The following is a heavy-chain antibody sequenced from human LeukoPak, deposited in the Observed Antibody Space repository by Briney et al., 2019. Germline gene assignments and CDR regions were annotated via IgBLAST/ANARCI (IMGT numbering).Heavy chain of an antibody. CDR2: ISYDGSNK. V-gene: IGHV3-30*18. CDR1: GFTFSSYG. Sequence: GGSLRLSCAASGFTFSSYGMHWVRQAPGKGLEWVAVISYDGSNKYYADSVKGRLTISRDNSKNTLYLQMNSLRAEDTAVYYCAKGGVYSSGWYFDYWGQGTLVTVSS. CDR3: AKGGVYSSGWYFDY. J-gene: IGHJ4*02. D-gene: IGHD6-19*01.